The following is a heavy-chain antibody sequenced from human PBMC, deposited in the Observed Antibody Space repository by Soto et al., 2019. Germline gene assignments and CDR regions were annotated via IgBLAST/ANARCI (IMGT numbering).Heavy chain of an antibody. CDR2: INHSGST. CDR3: ARGGNSGYVW. V-gene: IGHV4-34*01. CDR1: GGSFSGYY. Sequence: QVQLQQWGAGLLKPSETLSLTCAAYGGSFSGYYWSWIRQPPGKGLEWIGEINHSGSTNYNPSLKSRVTISVDTSKNQFSLELSSVTAADTAVYYCARGGNSGYVWWGQGTLVTVSS. J-gene: IGHJ4*02. D-gene: IGHD5-12*01.